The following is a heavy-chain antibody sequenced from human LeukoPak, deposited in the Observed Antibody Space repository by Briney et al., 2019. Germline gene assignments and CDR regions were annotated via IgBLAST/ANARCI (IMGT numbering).Heavy chain of an antibody. CDR1: GYTFTSYD. CDR3: AKPARGDYVGRRAFDI. CDR2: MNPNSGNT. Sequence: ASVKVSCKASGYTFTSYDINWVRQATGQGLEWMGWMNPNSGNTGYAQKFQGRVTMTRNTSISTAYMELSSLRSEDTAVYYSAKPARGDYVGRRAFDIWGQGTMVTVSS. V-gene: IGHV1-8*01. J-gene: IGHJ3*02. D-gene: IGHD4-17*01.